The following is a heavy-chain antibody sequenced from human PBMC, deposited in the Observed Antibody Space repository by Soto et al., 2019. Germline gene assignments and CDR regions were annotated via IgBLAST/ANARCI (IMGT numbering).Heavy chain of an antibody. CDR3: ARHPYYDFWSGYYTHTSDY. Sequence: LKISCKGSGYSFTSYWISWVRQMPGKGLEWMGRIDPSDSYTNYSPSFQGHVTISADKSISTAYLQWSSLKASDTAMYYCARHPYYDFWSGYYTHTSDYWGQGTLVTVSS. J-gene: IGHJ4*02. CDR2: IDPSDSYT. D-gene: IGHD3-3*01. V-gene: IGHV5-10-1*01. CDR1: GYSFTSYW.